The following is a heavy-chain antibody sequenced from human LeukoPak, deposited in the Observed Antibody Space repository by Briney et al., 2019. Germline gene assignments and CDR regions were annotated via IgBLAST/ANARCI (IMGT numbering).Heavy chain of an antibody. V-gene: IGHV1-3*01. CDR1: GYTFTSYA. Sequence: ASVKVSCKASGYTFTSYAMHWVRQAPGQRLEWMGWINAGNGNTKYSQKFQGRVTITRDTSASTAYMELSSLRSEDTAVYYCARNDYEDTMIVVPNYKRENAFDIWGQGTMVTVSS. J-gene: IGHJ3*02. CDR2: INAGNGNT. D-gene: IGHD3-22*01. CDR3: ARNDYEDTMIVVPNYKRENAFDI.